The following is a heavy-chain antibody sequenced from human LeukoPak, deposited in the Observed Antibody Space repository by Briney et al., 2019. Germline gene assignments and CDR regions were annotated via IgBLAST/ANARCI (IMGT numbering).Heavy chain of an antibody. Sequence: GGSLRLSCAASGFTFSTYAMHWVRQAPGKGLEWAALISYDGTNKQYADSVKGRFTISRDNSKNTLYLQMNSLRADDTAIYYCARSRPAVAGTGAFDFWGQGTLVTVSS. J-gene: IGHJ4*02. CDR1: GFTFSTYA. V-gene: IGHV3-30*04. D-gene: IGHD6-19*01. CDR3: ARSRPAVAGTGAFDF. CDR2: ISYDGTNK.